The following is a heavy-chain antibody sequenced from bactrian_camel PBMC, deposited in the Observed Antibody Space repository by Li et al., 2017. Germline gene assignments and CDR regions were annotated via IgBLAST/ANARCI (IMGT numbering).Heavy chain of an antibody. Sequence: HVQLVESGGGSVQVGGSLTLSCVASGDTQNTVAMGWFRQAPGNEREGVAGIYSGGGSIFYSDTVKGRFTISHDTAKNAVDLQMNSLKPDDTAVYYCAATGQMLSVAGCRTQGTQVTVS. CDR1: GDTQNTVA. J-gene: IGHJ4*01. D-gene: IGHD1*01. V-gene: IGHV3-3*01. CDR2: IYSGGGSI.